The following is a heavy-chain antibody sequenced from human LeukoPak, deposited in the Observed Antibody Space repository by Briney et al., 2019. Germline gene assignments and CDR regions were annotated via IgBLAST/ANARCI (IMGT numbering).Heavy chain of an antibody. CDR3: ARDSSSWGGFDY. CDR2: IYYSGSA. Sequence: SETLSLTCTVSGGSISSYYWSWIRQPPGKGLEWIGYIYYSGSAYYNPSLKSRVALSVDTSKNQFSLKLTSVTAADTAVYYCARDSSSWGGFDYWGQGTLVTVSS. CDR1: GGSISSYY. V-gene: IGHV4-30-4*08. D-gene: IGHD6-13*01. J-gene: IGHJ4*02.